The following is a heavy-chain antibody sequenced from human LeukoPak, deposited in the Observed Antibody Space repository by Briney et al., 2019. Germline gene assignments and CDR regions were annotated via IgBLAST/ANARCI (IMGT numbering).Heavy chain of an antibody. V-gene: IGHV3-7*01. CDR1: GFTFSSYW. J-gene: IGHJ4*02. Sequence: GGSLRLSCAASGFTFSSYWMSWVRQAPGKGLEWVANIKQDGSEKYYVDSVKGRFTISRGNAKNSLYLQMNSLRAEDTAVYYCARDNSGDGYNSDYWGQGTLVTVSS. CDR2: IKQDGSEK. D-gene: IGHD5-24*01. CDR3: ARDNSGDGYNSDY.